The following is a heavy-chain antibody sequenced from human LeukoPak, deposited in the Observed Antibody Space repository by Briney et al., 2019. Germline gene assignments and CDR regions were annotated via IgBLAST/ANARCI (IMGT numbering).Heavy chain of an antibody. J-gene: IGHJ4*02. D-gene: IGHD6-13*01. V-gene: IGHV3-7*01. Sequence: GGSLRLSCAASGFTFSSYWMSWVRQAPGKGLEWVANIKQDGSEKYYVDSVKGRFTISRDNAKNSLYLQMNSLRAEDTAVYYCARDLGIAAAGRGEDYWGQGTLVTVSS. CDR1: GFTFSSYW. CDR2: IKQDGSEK. CDR3: ARDLGIAAAGRGEDY.